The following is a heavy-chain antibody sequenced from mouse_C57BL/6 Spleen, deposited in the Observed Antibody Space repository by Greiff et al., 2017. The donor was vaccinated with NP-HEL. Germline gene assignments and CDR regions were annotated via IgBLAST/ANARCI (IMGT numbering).Heavy chain of an antibody. CDR3: ARQGEGNYFDY. CDR1: GFTFSSYG. J-gene: IGHJ2*01. CDR2: ISSGGSYT. Sequence: EVKLMESGGDLVKPGGSLKLSCAASGFTFSSYGMSWVRQTPDKRLEWVATISSGGSYTYYPDSVKGRFTISRDNAKNTLYLQMSSLKSEDTAMYYCARQGEGNYFDYWGQGTTLTVSS. V-gene: IGHV5-6*01.